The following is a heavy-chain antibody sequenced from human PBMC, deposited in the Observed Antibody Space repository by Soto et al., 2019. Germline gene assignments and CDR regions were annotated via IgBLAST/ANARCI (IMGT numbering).Heavy chain of an antibody. D-gene: IGHD5-18*01. CDR3: ARYSYDAFDI. CDR2: IWYHVRNK. V-gene: IGHV3-33*01. CDR1: AFTLSRCG. J-gene: IGHJ3*02. Sequence: GGSLRLSCAASAFTLSRCGLLWVRQAPGKGLGWVAVIWYHVRNKYYADSVKGRFTISRDNSKNTRYLQMNSLRAEDTAVYYCARYSYDAFDIWGQGTMVTLSS.